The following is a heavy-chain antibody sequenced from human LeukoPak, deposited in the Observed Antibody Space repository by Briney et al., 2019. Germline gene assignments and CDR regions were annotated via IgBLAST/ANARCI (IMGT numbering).Heavy chain of an antibody. D-gene: IGHD3-10*01. V-gene: IGHV1-2*02. J-gene: IGHJ5*02. CDR2: INPKIGGT. CDR3: ARNPHSLLWFGELNFWFDP. Sequence: GASVKVSCKASGYTFTGQYLHWVRQAPGQGLEWMGFINPKIGGTTYAQKFQDRLTITRDTSISTAYKELSRLRSDDTAVYYCARNPHSLLWFGELNFWFDPWGQGTLVTVSS. CDR1: GYTFTGQY.